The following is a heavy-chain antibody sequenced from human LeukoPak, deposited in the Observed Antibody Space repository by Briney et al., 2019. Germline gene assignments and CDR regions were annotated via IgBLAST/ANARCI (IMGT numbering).Heavy chain of an antibody. Sequence: GGSLRLSCAASGFTFSSYAMSWVRQAPGKGLEWVAYISENGDTIHYADSVKGRFIVSRDNARNSLHLQMNSLRAEDAAVYYCASGRSFGYWGQGTRVTVSS. J-gene: IGHJ4*02. D-gene: IGHD1-14*01. V-gene: IGHV3-48*04. CDR1: GFTFSSYA. CDR2: ISENGDTI. CDR3: ASGRSFGY.